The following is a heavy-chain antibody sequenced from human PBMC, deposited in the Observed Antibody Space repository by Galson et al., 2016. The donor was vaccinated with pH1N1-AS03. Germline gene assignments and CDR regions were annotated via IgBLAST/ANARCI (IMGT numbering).Heavy chain of an antibody. V-gene: IGHV3-21*01. CDR3: ARDRGWNYGGLDL. CDR2: IGTSSTYI. CDR1: GFIFSAYP. D-gene: IGHD1-7*01. J-gene: IGHJ5*02. Sequence: SLRLSCAASGFIFSAYPMNWVRQAPGKGLEWVSFIGTSSTYIYYADSVKGRFTISRDNMKKSLYLRLNSLRAEDTGIYYCARDRGWNYGGLDLWGQGTRVAVSS.